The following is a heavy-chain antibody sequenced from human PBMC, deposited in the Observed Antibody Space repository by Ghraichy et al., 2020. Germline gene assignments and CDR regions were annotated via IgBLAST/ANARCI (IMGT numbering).Heavy chain of an antibody. CDR2: IKQDGSEK. CDR3: ARVPQTNSGYEYYYYYGMDV. CDR1: GFTFSSYW. Sequence: LSLTCAASGFTFSSYWMSWVRQAPGKGLEWVANIKQDGSEKYYVDSVKGRFTISRDNAKNSLYLQMNSLRAEDTAVYYCARVPQTNSGYEYYYYYGMDVWGQGTTVTVSS. D-gene: IGHD5-12*01. V-gene: IGHV3-7*01. J-gene: IGHJ6*02.